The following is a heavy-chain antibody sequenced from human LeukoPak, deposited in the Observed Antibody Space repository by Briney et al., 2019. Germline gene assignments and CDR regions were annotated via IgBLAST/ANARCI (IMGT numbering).Heavy chain of an antibody. CDR1: GFTFSDYY. CDR2: ISSSSSYT. D-gene: IGHD3-22*01. CDR3: ARGMYYYDSSGYYAGY. V-gene: IGHV3-11*06. Sequence: AGGSPRLSCAASGFTFSDYYMSWIRQAPGKGLEWVSYISSSSSYTNYADSVKGRFTISRHNAKNSLYLQMNSLRAEDTAVYYCARGMYYYDSSGYYAGYWGQGTLVTVSS. J-gene: IGHJ4*02.